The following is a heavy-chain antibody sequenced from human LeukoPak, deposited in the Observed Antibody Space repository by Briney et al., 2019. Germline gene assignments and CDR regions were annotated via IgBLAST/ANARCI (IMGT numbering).Heavy chain of an antibody. Sequence: SQTLSLTCTVSGGSISSGGYYWSWIRQHPGKGLEWIGYIYYSGSTYYNPSLKSRVIISVDTSKNQFSLKLSSVTAADTAVYYCARGLRGVRGSGITNWGQGTLVTVSS. V-gene: IGHV4-31*03. CDR1: GGSISSGGYY. CDR2: IYYSGST. J-gene: IGHJ4*02. D-gene: IGHD3-10*01. CDR3: ARGLRGVRGSGITN.